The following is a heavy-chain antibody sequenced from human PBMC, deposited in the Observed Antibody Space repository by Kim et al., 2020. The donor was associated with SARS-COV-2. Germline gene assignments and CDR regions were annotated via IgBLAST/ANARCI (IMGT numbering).Heavy chain of an antibody. CDR3: ARPRLLWFGDDAFDI. J-gene: IGHJ3*02. D-gene: IGHD3-10*01. CDR2: IYPGDSDT. CDR1: GYSFTSYW. V-gene: IGHV5-51*01. Sequence: GESLKISCKGSGYSFTSYWIGWVRQMPGKGLEWMGIIYPGDSDTRYSPSFQGQVTISADKSISTAYLQWSSLKASDTAMYYCARPRLLWFGDDAFDIWGQGTMVTVSS.